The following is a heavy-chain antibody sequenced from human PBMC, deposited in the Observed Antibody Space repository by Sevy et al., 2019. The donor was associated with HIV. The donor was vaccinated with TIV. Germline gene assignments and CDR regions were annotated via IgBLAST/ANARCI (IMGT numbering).Heavy chain of an antibody. CDR3: ARGSTTMPPYYYYGMDV. V-gene: IGHV4-61*02. D-gene: IGHD4-17*01. J-gene: IGHJ6*02. Sequence: SETLSLTCTVSGGSISSGSYYWSWIRQPAGKGLEWIGRIYTSGSTNYNPSLKSRVTMSVDTSKNQFSLKLSSVTAADTAVYYCARGSTTMPPYYYYGMDVWGQRTTVTVSS. CDR2: IYTSGST. CDR1: GGSISSGSYY.